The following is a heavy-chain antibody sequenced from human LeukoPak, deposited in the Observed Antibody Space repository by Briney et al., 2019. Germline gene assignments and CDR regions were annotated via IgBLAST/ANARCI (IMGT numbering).Heavy chain of an antibody. J-gene: IGHJ4*02. CDR2: IDVTTGIS. CDR3: AKVYYYHPYF. CDR1: GFTFSTYS. Sequence: GGSLRLSCAASGFTFSTYSMGWVRQAPGKGLEWVSTIDVTTGISYYADSVKGRFTISRDNFQNTLFLQLNNLRVDDTAVYYCAKVYYYHPYFWGQGTLVTVSS. V-gene: IGHV3-23*01. D-gene: IGHD3-22*01.